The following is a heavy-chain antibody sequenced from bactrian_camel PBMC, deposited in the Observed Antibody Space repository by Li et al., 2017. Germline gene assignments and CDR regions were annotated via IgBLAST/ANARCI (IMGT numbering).Heavy chain of an antibody. CDR2: SYNGGRDK. J-gene: IGHJ4*01. D-gene: IGHD2*01. CDR3: AANCGPNCSCPYLARRANF. V-gene: IGHV3S5*01. CDR1: GLISRLDC. Sequence: HVQLVESGGGSVEAGGSLRLSCVASGLISRLDCMAWFRQAPRGEREGVAGSYNGGRDKYYADSVEGRFTVSSDNANNTVILMMNSRKPEDTAMNCCAANCGPNCSCPYLARRANFWGQGTQVTVS.